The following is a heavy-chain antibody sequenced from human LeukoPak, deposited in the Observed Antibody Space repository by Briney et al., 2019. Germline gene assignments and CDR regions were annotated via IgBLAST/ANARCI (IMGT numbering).Heavy chain of an antibody. CDR2: IYYSGST. J-gene: IGHJ5*02. Sequence: SETLSLTCTVSGGSISSSSYYWGWIRQPPGKGLEWIGSIYYSGSTYYNPPLKSRVTISVDTSKNQFSLKLSSVTAADTAVYYCARSVVFPNWFDPWGQGTLVTVSS. V-gene: IGHV4-39*07. CDR1: GGSISSSSYY. D-gene: IGHD4-23*01. CDR3: ARSVVFPNWFDP.